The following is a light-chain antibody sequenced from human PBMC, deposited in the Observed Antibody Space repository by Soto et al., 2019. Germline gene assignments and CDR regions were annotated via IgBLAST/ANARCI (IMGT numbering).Light chain of an antibody. Sequence: QAVVTQPASVSGSPGQSITISCTGSSSDVGGYNFVSWYQQHPGKAPKLLIYDVSNRPSGVSNRFSGSKSGSTASLAISGLQAEDEADYYCSSYTSSSAQWLFGGGTKLTVL. J-gene: IGLJ3*02. CDR1: SSDVGGYNF. CDR3: SSYTSSSAQWL. CDR2: DVS. V-gene: IGLV2-14*01.